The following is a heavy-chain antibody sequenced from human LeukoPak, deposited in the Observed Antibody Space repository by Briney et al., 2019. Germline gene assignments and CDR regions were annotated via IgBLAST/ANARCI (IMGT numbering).Heavy chain of an antibody. D-gene: IGHD4-17*01. V-gene: IGHV3-66*01. CDR1: GFTVRSNY. CDR2: IFNDGST. CDR3: ARDPGGDNAY. Sequence: GGSLRLSCAASGFTVRSNYMSWVGQAPGKGLELVSLIFNDGSTYYADSVKARFTISRDNSMDTLYLQMNSLRVEDTAVYYCARDPGGDNAYWGQGTLVTVSS. J-gene: IGHJ4*02.